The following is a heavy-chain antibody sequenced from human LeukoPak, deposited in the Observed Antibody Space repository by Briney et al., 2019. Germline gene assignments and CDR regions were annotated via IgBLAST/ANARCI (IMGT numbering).Heavy chain of an antibody. D-gene: IGHD5-24*01. J-gene: IGHJ4*02. Sequence: QSGGSLRLSCAASGFTFSRYAMSWVRQAPGKGLEWVCGISSSGESPYYADSVKGRFTISRDNSKNTLYLEINSLRAEDTAVYYCAKKSRGGYNPFDYLGQGTLVTVSS. V-gene: IGHV3-23*01. CDR1: GFTFSRYA. CDR2: ISSSGESP. CDR3: AKKSRGGYNPFDY.